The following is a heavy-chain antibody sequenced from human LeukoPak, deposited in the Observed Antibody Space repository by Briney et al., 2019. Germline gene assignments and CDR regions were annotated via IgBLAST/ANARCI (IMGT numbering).Heavy chain of an antibody. CDR3: ALETMASDY. CDR2: IYSGGSA. J-gene: IGHJ4*02. CDR1: GFTVSSNY. Sequence: GGSLRLSCAASGFTVSSNYMSWVRQAPGKGLEGVSVIYSGGSAYYPDSVKGRFTISSDNSKNTLYLQMNSLRAEDTAVYYCALETMASDYWGQGTLVTVSS. D-gene: IGHD3-10*01. V-gene: IGHV3-53*01.